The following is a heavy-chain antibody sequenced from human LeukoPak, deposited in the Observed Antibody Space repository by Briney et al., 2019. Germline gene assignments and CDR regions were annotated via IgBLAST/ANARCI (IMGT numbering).Heavy chain of an antibody. CDR2: INPNSGGT. J-gene: IGHJ4*02. Sequence: GASVKVSCKASGYTFTGYYMHWVPQAPGQGLEWMGWINPNSGGTNYAQKFQGRVTMTRDTSISTAYMELSRLRSDDTAVYYCARAGGATMIVVVTRPLYFDYWGQGTLVTVSS. CDR1: GYTFTGYY. V-gene: IGHV1-2*02. D-gene: IGHD3-22*01. CDR3: ARAGGATMIVVVTRPLYFDY.